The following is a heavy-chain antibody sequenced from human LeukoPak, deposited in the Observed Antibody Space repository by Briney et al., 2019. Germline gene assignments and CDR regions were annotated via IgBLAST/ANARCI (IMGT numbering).Heavy chain of an antibody. V-gene: IGHV3-21*01. CDR1: GFTFSTFA. CDR2: ISSSSSYI. CDR3: ASSLLYSAYYFAEY. Sequence: GGSLRLSCEASGFTFSTFAMIWVRQPPGKGLEWVSSISSSSSYIYYADSVKGRFTISRDNAKNSLYLQMNSLRAEDTAVYYCASSLLYSAYYFAEYWGQGTLVTVSS. D-gene: IGHD5-12*01. J-gene: IGHJ4*02.